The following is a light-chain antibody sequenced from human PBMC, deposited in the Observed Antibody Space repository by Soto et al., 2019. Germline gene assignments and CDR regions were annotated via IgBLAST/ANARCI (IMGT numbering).Light chain of an antibody. J-gene: IGLJ1*01. Sequence: QSALTQPASVSGSPGQSITISCTGTSSDVGGYDYVSWYQQYPGKAPKFMIYEVTNRPSGVSHRFSGSKSGNTASLTISGLQAEDEADYYCTSYKTTSTYVFGTGTKVTVL. CDR3: TSYKTTSTYV. V-gene: IGLV2-14*01. CDR2: EVT. CDR1: SSDVGGYDY.